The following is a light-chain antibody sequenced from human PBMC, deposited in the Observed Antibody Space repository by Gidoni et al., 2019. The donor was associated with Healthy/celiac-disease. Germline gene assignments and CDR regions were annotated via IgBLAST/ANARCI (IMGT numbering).Light chain of an antibody. CDR3: QQTFSIPYT. CDR2: AAS. Sequence: DVQMTQSPSSLSASVGDRVTITCRASQNIATYLNWYQQKPGEAPKLLIHAASSLRSGVPSSFSGRGSGTDFTLTIHSLQPKDSATYYCQQTFSIPYTFGRGTKLEI. CDR1: QNIATY. V-gene: IGKV1-39*01. J-gene: IGKJ2*01.